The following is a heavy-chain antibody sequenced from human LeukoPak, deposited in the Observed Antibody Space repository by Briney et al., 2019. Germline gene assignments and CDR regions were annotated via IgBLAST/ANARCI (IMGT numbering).Heavy chain of an antibody. D-gene: IGHD1-14*01. CDR2: ISSSSSTI. Sequence: GGSLRLSCAASGLTFSSYSMDWVRQAPGKGLEWVSYISSSSSTIYYADSVKGRFTTSRDNAKNSLYLQMNSLRAEDTAVYYCARDDHPVYYYYYYMDVWGKGTTVTVSS. CDR3: ARDDHPVYYYYYYMDV. J-gene: IGHJ6*03. CDR1: GLTFSSYS. V-gene: IGHV3-48*01.